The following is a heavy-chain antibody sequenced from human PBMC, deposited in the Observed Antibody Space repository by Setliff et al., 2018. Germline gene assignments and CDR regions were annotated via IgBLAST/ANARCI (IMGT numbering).Heavy chain of an antibody. Sequence: SETLSLTCTVSGASLSSGTYYWGWIRQPPGKGLEWIGRIYYRGDTYYNASLKGRLTISVDTAQNQFSPRLTSVTAADTAVYYCARTGTYRYFDYWGQGALVTSPQ. CDR2: IYYRGDT. CDR3: ARTGTYRYFDY. CDR1: GASLSSGTYY. J-gene: IGHJ4*02. V-gene: IGHV4-39*01. D-gene: IGHD1-1*01.